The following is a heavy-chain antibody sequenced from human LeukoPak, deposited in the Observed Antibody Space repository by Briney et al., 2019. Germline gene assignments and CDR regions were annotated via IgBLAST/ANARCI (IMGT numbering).Heavy chain of an antibody. CDR2: ISSGAGTT. V-gene: IGHV3-23*01. D-gene: IGHD6-19*01. CDR3: AKDLEQSYSGWSASYDA. J-gene: IGHJ5*02. Sequence: PAGSLRLSCAASGFTFSSYAMSWVRQVPGKRLEWVSAISSGAGTTGYADSVKGRFTISRVNYKSTIYLQMNSLRAEDTAIYYCAKDLEQSYSGWSASYDAWGEGALVTVSS. CDR1: GFTFSSYA.